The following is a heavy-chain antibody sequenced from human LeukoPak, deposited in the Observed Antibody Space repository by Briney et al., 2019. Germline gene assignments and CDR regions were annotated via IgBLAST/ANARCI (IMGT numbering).Heavy chain of an antibody. CDR2: VNTDGSST. V-gene: IGHV3-74*01. D-gene: IGHD6-19*01. J-gene: IGHJ4*02. CDR1: GFSFTTYW. CDR3: TRGSGYSSGWYPFDS. Sequence: GGSLRLSCAASGFSFTTYWMHWVRQAPGKGLVWVSRVNTDGSSTTYADSVKGRFTISRDNAKSTLYLEMNTLRAEDTAVYYCTRGSGYSSGWYPFDSWGQGPLVTVSS.